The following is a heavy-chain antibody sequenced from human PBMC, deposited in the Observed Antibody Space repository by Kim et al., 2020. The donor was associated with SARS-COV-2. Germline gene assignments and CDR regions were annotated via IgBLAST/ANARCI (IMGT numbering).Heavy chain of an antibody. CDR3: ARNMVRGVIFHGAAFDI. CDR1: GFTFSSYG. D-gene: IGHD3-10*01. V-gene: IGHV3-33*01. J-gene: IGHJ3*02. CDR2: IWYDGSNK. Sequence: GGSLRLSCAASGFTFSSYGMHWVRQAPGKGLESVAVIWYDGSNKYYEDSVKGRFTISRDNSKNTLYLQMNSLRAEDTAVYYCARNMVRGVIFHGAAFDIWGQGTMVTVSS.